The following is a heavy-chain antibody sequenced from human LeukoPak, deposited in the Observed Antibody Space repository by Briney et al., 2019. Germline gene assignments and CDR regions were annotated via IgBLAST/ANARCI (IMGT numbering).Heavy chain of an antibody. V-gene: IGHV4-59*08. CDR1: GGSISSYY. CDR2: IYYSGST. Sequence: NTSETLSLTCTVSGGSISSYYWSWIRQPPGKGLEWIGYIYYSGSTNYNPSLKSRVTISVDTSKNHFSLKLSSVTAADTAVYYCARRAVATPTFDPWGQGTLVTVSS. D-gene: IGHD5-12*01. CDR3: ARRAVATPTFDP. J-gene: IGHJ5*02.